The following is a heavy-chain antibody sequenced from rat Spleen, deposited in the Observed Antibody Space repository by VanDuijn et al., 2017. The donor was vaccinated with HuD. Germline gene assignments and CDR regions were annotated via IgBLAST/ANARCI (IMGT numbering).Heavy chain of an antibody. CDR3: ARSGYNSERGYFDY. J-gene: IGHJ2*01. CDR1: LYSVTSSYR. D-gene: IGHD4-3*01. Sequence: EVLLRESGPGLVKPSQSLSLACSVTLYSVTSSYRWNWIRKFPGNKLEWMGYINSAGSTNYNPSLKSRISITRDTSKNQFFLQVNSVITEDTATYYCARSGYNSERGYFDYWGQGVMVTVSS. V-gene: IGHV3-3*01. CDR2: INSAGST.